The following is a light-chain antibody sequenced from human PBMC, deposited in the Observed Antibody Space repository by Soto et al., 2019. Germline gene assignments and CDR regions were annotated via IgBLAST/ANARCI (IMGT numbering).Light chain of an antibody. V-gene: IGKV3-20*01. CDR2: GAS. Sequence: ENVLTQSPGTLSLSPGERATLSCRASQTVYNGYLAWYQQKPGQAPRLLIYGASSRDTGIPDRFSGSGSGTDFTLTISRLEPEDFAVYYCQQYVSSPRTFGQGTKVEIK. J-gene: IGKJ1*01. CDR3: QQYVSSPRT. CDR1: QTVYNGY.